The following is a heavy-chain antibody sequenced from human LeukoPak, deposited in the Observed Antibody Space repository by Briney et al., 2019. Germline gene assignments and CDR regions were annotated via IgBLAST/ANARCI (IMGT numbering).Heavy chain of an antibody. Sequence: GESLKISCKASGYTFTGSWIGWVRLVPGKGLEWMGTIYPGDSETRYHPSFQGQVTISADKSTSTASLQWHSLKASDSAMYFCARHVHTDYYYYFYMNAWGKGTTVTVSS. CDR1: GYTFTGSW. J-gene: IGHJ6*03. CDR2: IYPGDSET. CDR3: ARHVHTDYYYYFYMNA. V-gene: IGHV5-51*01.